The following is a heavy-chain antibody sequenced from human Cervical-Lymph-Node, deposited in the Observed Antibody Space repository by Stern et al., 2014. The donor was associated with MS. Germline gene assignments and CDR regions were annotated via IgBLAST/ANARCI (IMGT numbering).Heavy chain of an antibody. D-gene: IGHD3-3*01. CDR1: GYTFVTYA. Sequence: QVQLVQSGSELKKPGASVKVSCKASGYTFVTYAMNWVRQAPGQGLEWMGWINTNTGKPTYAQGFTGRFVLSLDTSVTTAYVQISGLKAEDTAVYYCATTRFDFWSGPLPPHSNYGLDVWGQGTTVTVSS. V-gene: IGHV7-4-1*02. J-gene: IGHJ6*02. CDR3: ATTRFDFWSGPLPPHSNYGLDV. CDR2: INTNTGKP.